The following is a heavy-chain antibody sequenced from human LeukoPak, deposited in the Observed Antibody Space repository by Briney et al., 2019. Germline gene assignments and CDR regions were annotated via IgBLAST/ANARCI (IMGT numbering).Heavy chain of an antibody. J-gene: IGHJ4*02. CDR3: ARALVVVPAAYEAGY. V-gene: IGHV1-2*02. Sequence: ASVKVSCKTSGYSFTNYGITWVRQAPGQGLEWMGWINPNSGGTNYAQKFQGRVTMTRDTSISTAYMELSRLRSDDTAVYYCARALVVVPAAYEAGYWGQGTLVTVSS. CDR2: INPNSGGT. D-gene: IGHD2-2*01. CDR1: GYSFTNYG.